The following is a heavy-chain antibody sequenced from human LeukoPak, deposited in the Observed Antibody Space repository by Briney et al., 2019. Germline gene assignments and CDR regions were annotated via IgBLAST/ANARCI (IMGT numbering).Heavy chain of an antibody. V-gene: IGHV4-59*08. CDR1: GGSISSYY. CDR3: ARSGSYAAAGDY. CDR2: IYYSGST. D-gene: IGHD2-15*01. Sequence: SETLSLTCTVSGGSISSYYWSWIRQPPGKGLEWIGYIYYSGSTNYNPSLKSRVTISLDTSKNQFSLRLSSVTAADTAVYYCARSGSYAAAGDYWGQGTLVTVSS. J-gene: IGHJ4*02.